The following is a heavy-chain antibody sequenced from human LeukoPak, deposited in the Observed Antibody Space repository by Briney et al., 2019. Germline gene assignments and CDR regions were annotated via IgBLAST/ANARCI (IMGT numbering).Heavy chain of an antibody. CDR1: DGSISTYY. CDR2: IYHSGST. Sequence: SETLSLTCTLSDGSISTYYWSWIRQPPGKGLEWIGYIYHSGSTNYNPSLKSRVTISVDTSKNQFSLKLSSVTAADTAVYYCAKGGGYASPIGYWGQGALVTVSS. CDR3: AKGGGYASPIGY. D-gene: IGHD5-12*01. V-gene: IGHV4-59*01. J-gene: IGHJ4*02.